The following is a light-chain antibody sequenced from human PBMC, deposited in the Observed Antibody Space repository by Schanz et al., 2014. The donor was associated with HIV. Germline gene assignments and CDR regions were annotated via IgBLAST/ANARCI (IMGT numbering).Light chain of an antibody. V-gene: IGKV3-20*01. CDR1: QTVSSNS. J-gene: IGKJ4*02. CDR2: STS. CDR3: HHYGDSRGT. Sequence: ELVLTQSPVILSLSPGESATLSCRASQTVSSNSLGWYQQKRGQVPRLLIYSTSRRANGIPDRFSGSGSGTDFTLTISRLEPDDFAVYYCHHYGDSRGTFGGGTEVDI.